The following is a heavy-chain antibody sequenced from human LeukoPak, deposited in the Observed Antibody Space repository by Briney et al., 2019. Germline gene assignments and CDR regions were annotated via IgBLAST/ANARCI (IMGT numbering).Heavy chain of an antibody. CDR3: TRSYYYDSSGYYNY. Sequence: GGSLRLSCTASGFTFGDYAINWVRQAPGKGLEWVSFIRSKTYGGTTQYAASVKGRFTISRDGSKSIAYLQMDSLKTEDTAVYYCTRSYYYDSSGYYNYWGQGTLVTVSS. CDR1: GFTFGDYA. V-gene: IGHV3-49*04. J-gene: IGHJ4*02. D-gene: IGHD3-22*01. CDR2: IRSKTYGGTT.